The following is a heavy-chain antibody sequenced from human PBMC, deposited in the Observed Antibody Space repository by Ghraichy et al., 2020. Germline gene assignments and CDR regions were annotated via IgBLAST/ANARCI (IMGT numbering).Heavy chain of an antibody. CDR3: AREITGTAGLIMDV. Sequence: GESLNISCAASGFTFSSYGMSWVRQAPGRGLEWVSGISIGGGGTYYADSVKGRFTISRDNSKNPLYLQMNSLRGDDTAVYYCAREITGTAGLIMDVWGQGATVTVSS. J-gene: IGHJ6*02. D-gene: IGHD1-7*01. CDR1: GFTFSSYG. CDR2: ISIGGGGT. V-gene: IGHV3-23*01.